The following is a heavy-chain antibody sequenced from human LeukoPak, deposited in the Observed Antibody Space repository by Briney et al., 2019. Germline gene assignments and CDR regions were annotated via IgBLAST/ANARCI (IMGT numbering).Heavy chain of an antibody. D-gene: IGHD3-10*01. CDR1: GYTFAGYY. CDR3: VRGSGSNLERQFNWFDP. CDR2: LNPNNGFT. J-gene: IGHJ5*02. Sequence: GASVKVSCKTSGYTFAGYYIHWVRQAPGEGLEWLGWLNPNNGFTNYAQKFQGRVFMTRDRPIKTAYMELRSLTSDDTAIYYCVRGSGSNLERQFNWFDPWGQGTLVTVSS. V-gene: IGHV1-2*02.